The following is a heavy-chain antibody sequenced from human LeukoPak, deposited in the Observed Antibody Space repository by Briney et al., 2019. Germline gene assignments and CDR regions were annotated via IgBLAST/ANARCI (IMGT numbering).Heavy chain of an antibody. CDR1: GFNFSDSR. CDR3: VRGDWYFES. Sequence: GGSLRLSCVTSGFNFSDSRMTWVRQAPGKGLQWVANVNRDGTEKHFLDSVQGRFTISRDNAKKSLYLQMSSLRPQDTAVYFCVRGDWYFESWGQGTLVTVSS. D-gene: IGHD2-21*01. V-gene: IGHV3-7*04. CDR2: VNRDGTEK. J-gene: IGHJ4*02.